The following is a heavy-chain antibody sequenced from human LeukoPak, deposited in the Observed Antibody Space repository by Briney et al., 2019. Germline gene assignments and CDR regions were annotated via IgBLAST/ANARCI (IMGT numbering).Heavy chain of an antibody. CDR2: INTNTGNP. Sequence: ASVKVSCKASGYTFTSYAMNWVRQAPGQGLEWMGWINTNTGNPTYAQGFTGRFVFSLDTSVSTAYLQISSLKAEDTAVYYCARVAFPPSSPGYSSGWRTWSPFDYWGQGTLVTVSS. V-gene: IGHV7-4-1*02. D-gene: IGHD6-19*01. J-gene: IGHJ4*02. CDR3: ARVAFPPSSPGYSSGWRTWSPFDY. CDR1: GYTFTSYA.